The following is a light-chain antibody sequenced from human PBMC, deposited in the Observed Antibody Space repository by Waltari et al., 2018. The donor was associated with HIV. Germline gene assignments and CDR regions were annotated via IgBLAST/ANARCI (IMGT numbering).Light chain of an antibody. CDR1: SSDVGGYHY. Sequence: QSALTQPASVSGSLGQSITISCPGPSSDVGGYHYVSWYQHHPGKAPKLMIYEVTNRPSGVSNRFSGSKSGNTASLTISGLQAEDESDYYCTSYTSSSTLVVFGGGTNLTVL. J-gene: IGLJ2*01. CDR2: EVT. V-gene: IGLV2-14*01. CDR3: TSYTSSSTLVV.